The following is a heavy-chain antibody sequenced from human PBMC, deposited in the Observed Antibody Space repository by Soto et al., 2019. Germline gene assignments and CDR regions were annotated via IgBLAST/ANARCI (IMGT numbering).Heavy chain of an antibody. Sequence: SETMSLTCTVSGGTITYYYRSWIRQAPGHGIEWLGYILDGGCATYNPSLKSRVSFSLNKSQKQLPLKLSSVTGAYTAIYYCVRAEGTPTVTGDYYYYAEDAWGQGTAVTVSS. CDR1: GGTITYYY. V-gene: IGHV4-59*12. CDR2: ILDGGCA. CDR3: VRAEGTPTVTGDYYYYAEDA. J-gene: IGHJ6*02. D-gene: IGHD4-17*01.